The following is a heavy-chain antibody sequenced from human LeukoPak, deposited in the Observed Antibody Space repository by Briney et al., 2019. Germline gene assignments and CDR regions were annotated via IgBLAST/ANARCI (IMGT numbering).Heavy chain of an antibody. CDR3: ARDGLWFGEKDGY. V-gene: IGHV3-21*01. Sequence: PGGSLRLSCAASGFSFSSYNMNWVRQTPGKGLEWVSSITSSSTYTFYADSVKGRFTISRDNARNSLYLQMNSLRAEDTAVYYCARDGLWFGEKDGYWGQGTLVTVSS. CDR1: GFSFSSYN. J-gene: IGHJ4*02. CDR2: ITSSSTYT. D-gene: IGHD3-10*01.